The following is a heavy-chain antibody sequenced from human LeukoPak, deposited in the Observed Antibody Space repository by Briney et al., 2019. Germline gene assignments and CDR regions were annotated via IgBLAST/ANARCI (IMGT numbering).Heavy chain of an antibody. D-gene: IGHD4/OR15-4a*01. Sequence: GSLRLSCAASGFTFSSYWMSWVRQAPGKGLEWIGSIYYSGSTYYNPSLKSRVTISVDTSKNQFSLKLSSVTAADTAVYYCASAPLTSFDYWGQGTLVTVSS. V-gene: IGHV4-39*01. CDR1: GFTFSSYW. J-gene: IGHJ4*02. CDR3: ASAPLTSFDY. CDR2: IYYSGST.